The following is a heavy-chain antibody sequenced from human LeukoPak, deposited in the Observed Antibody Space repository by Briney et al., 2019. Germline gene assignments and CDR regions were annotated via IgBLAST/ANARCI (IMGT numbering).Heavy chain of an antibody. CDR3: ARPGGSYYGSGSYHYGMDV. D-gene: IGHD3-10*01. CDR2: IDPSDSYT. V-gene: IGHV5-10-1*01. J-gene: IGHJ6*04. Sequence: GESLRISCKGSGYSFTSYWISWVRQMPGKGLEWMGRIDPSDSYTNYSPSFQGHVIISADKSISTAYLQWSSLKASDTAMYYCARPGGSYYGSGSYHYGMDVWGKGTTVTVSS. CDR1: GYSFTSYW.